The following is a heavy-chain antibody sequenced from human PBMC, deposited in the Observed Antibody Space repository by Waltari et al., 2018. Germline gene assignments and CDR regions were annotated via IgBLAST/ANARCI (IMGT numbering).Heavy chain of an antibody. CDR3: VKETAYGYYFDN. V-gene: IGHV3-23*03. J-gene: IGHJ4*02. Sequence: EVQLLESGGGLIPPGGSLTLSCAASGSTFTNYARNWSRQAPGKGLEWVSVIYSGGGAYYADSVKGRFTISRDNSKNTLYLQMSSLRLEDTAVYYCVKETAYGYYFDNWGQGTLVSVSS. D-gene: IGHD3-10*01. CDR1: GSTFTNYA. CDR2: IYSGGGA.